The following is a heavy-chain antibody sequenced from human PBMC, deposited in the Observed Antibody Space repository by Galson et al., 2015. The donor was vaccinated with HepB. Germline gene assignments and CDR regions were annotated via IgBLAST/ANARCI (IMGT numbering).Heavy chain of an antibody. V-gene: IGHV5-51*01. D-gene: IGHD1-26*01. J-gene: IGHJ6*02. CDR3: ARHSLGRYSGIYDPREWNYYYGMDV. CDR1: GYSFTSYW. CDR2: IYPGDSDT. Sequence: QSGAEVKKPGESLKISCKGSGYSFTSYWIGWVRQMPGKGLEWMGIIYPGDSDTRYSPSFQGQVTISADKSISTAYLQWSSLKASDTAMYYCARHSLGRYSGIYDPREWNYYYGMDVWGQGTTVTVSS.